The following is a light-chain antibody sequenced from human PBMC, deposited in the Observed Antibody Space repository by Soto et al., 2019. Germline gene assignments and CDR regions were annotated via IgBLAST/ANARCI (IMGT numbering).Light chain of an antibody. CDR2: AAS. V-gene: IGKV1-6*01. CDR3: LQHYNYPWT. J-gene: IGKJ1*01. Sequence: AIQMTQSPSSLSASVGDRVTITCRASQGIRNDLGWYQQKPGKAPKLLIYAASSLQSGIPSRFSGSGSGTDFALTISSLQPEDFATCYCLQHYNYPWTFGQGTKVEIK. CDR1: QGIRND.